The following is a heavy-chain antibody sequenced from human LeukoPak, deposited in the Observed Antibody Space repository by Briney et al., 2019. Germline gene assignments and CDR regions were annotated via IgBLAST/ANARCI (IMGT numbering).Heavy chain of an antibody. J-gene: IGHJ4*02. V-gene: IGHV3-7*01. Sequence: GGSLRLSCAASGFTFSSYWMTWFRQAPGKGLEWVANIKQDGSEKYYVDSVKGRFTISRDNAKNSLYLQMNSLRAEDTAVYYCARDRRYGGNSLYYFDYCGQGTLVTVSS. CDR2: IKQDGSEK. CDR3: ARDRRYGGNSLYYFDY. CDR1: GFTFSSYW. D-gene: IGHD4-23*01.